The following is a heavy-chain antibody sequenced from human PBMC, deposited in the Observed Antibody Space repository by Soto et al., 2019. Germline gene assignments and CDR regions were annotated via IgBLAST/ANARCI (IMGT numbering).Heavy chain of an antibody. Sequence: QVQLQEPGPRLVSPSETLSLTCTVSGASVTSGDFYWSWIRQPPGKGLEWIGYIYYNETAYYTPSLQSRTAISVDTSKNPFTLTRTSVTAADTAIYYCGALLAGGWGQGSLVTVSS. CDR3: GALLAGG. D-gene: IGHD3-10*01. J-gene: IGHJ4*02. CDR1: GASVTSGDFY. CDR2: IYYNETA. V-gene: IGHV4-30-4*01.